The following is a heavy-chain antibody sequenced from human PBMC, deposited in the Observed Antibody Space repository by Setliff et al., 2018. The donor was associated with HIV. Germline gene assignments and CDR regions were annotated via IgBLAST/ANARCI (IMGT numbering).Heavy chain of an antibody. D-gene: IGHD2-15*01. CDR1: GGSISSGGYY. J-gene: IGHJ6*03. CDR2: IYYSGST. CDR3: AREIRAATIYYYYYMDV. V-gene: IGHV4-31*03. Sequence: SETLSLTCTVSGGSISSGGYYWNWIRQHPGKGLEWIGYIYYSGSTYYNPSLKSRVTISVDTSKNQFSLKLSSVTAADTAVYYCAREIRAATIYYYYYMDVWGKGTTVTVSS.